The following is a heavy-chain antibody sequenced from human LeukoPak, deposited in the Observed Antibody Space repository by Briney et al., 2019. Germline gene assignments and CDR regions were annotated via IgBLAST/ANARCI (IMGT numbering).Heavy chain of an antibody. D-gene: IGHD3-10*01. V-gene: IGHV4-38-2*02. CDR3: ARGWFGES. CDR2: IYHSGST. Sequence: PSETLSLTCTVSGYSISSGYYWGWIRQPPGKGLEWIGSIYHSGSTYYNPSLKSRVTISVDTSKNQFSLKLSSVTAADTAVYYCARGWFGESWGQGTLVTVSS. CDR1: GYSISSGYY. J-gene: IGHJ5*02.